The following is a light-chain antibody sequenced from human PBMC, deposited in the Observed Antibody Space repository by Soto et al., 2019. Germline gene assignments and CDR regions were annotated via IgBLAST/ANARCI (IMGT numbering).Light chain of an antibody. J-gene: IGKJ1*01. Sequence: EVVLTQTPDTLSLSPGGRASLSCRASQSVATYLAWYQQRSGQAPRLLIYGASSRASGIPDRFSGSGSGTDFTLTISRLEPEAFGVYYFQQYGSSLTFGQGTKVE. CDR1: QSVATY. V-gene: IGKV3-20*01. CDR2: GAS. CDR3: QQYGSSLT.